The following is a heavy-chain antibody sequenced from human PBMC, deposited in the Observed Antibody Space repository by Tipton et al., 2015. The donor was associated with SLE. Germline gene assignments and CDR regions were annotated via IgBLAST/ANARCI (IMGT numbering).Heavy chain of an antibody. D-gene: IGHD6-19*01. CDR2: IYYSGST. CDR3: ARVRQWLDRFDL. J-gene: IGHJ2*01. Sequence: TLSLTCTVSGGSVSSGSYYWSWIRQPPGKGLEWIGYIYYSGSTNYNPSLTSRVTISVDTSKNQFSLKLSSVTAADTAVYYCARVRQWLDRFDLWGRGTLVTASS. V-gene: IGHV4-61*01. CDR1: GGSVSSGSYY.